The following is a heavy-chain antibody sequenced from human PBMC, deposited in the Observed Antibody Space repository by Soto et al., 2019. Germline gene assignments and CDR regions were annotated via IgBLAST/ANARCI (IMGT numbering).Heavy chain of an antibody. CDR1: GGSISRYY. J-gene: IGHJ6*02. D-gene: IGHD3-9*01. CDR3: ARGITIFVGMDV. CDR2: LYNTGST. V-gene: IGHV4-59*01. Sequence: PSETLSLTCTVSGGSISRYYWSWIRQPPGKGLEWIGYLYNTGSTIYNPSLESRVTISVDTSKNQFSLKLNSVTAADTAVYYCARGITIFVGMDVWGQGTTVTVCS.